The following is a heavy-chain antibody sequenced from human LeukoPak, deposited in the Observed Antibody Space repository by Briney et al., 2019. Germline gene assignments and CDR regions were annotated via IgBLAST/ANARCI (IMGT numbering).Heavy chain of an antibody. CDR1: GFTFSSFG. CDR2: IWYDGRSN. J-gene: IGHJ5*02. V-gene: IGHV3-33*06. D-gene: IGHD4-17*01. Sequence: GRSLRLSCAASGFTFSSFGMHWVRQAPGKGLGWVAVIWYDGRSNDYSDFGRGRFTISRDTSMNPLFLQMDSLRAEDTGVYYCEKRGYGDYARGGFDAWGQGTLVTVSS. CDR3: EKRGYGDYARGGFDA.